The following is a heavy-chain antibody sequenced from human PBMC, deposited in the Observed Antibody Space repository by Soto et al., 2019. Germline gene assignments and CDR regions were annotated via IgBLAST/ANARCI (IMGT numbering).Heavy chain of an antibody. CDR1: GYTFTSYD. CDR2: MNPNSGNT. D-gene: IGHD3-22*01. V-gene: IGHV1-8*01. Sequence: QVQLVQSGAEVKKPGASVKVSCKASGYTFTSYDINWVRQATGQGLEWMGWMNPNSGNTGYAQKFQGRVTITRRTSISTAYMELRSLRSEATAVYHCAREKSSGLDYWGQGTLVTVSS. J-gene: IGHJ4*02. CDR3: AREKSSGLDY.